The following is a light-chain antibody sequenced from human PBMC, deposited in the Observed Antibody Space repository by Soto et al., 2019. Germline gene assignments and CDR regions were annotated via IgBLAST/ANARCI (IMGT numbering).Light chain of an antibody. CDR3: QQYNSYST. Sequence: DIQMTQSPSTLSASVGDRVTITCRASQSISSWLAWYQQKPGKAPKLLIYDASSLESGVPSRFSGSGSGTEFTLNISSLQPDDFATYYCQQYNSYSTFCQGTKLEIK. CDR1: QSISSW. J-gene: IGKJ2*01. CDR2: DAS. V-gene: IGKV1-5*01.